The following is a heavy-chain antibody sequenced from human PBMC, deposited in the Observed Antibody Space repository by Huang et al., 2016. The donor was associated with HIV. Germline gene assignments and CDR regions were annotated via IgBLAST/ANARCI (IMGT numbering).Heavy chain of an antibody. Sequence: QVKLVQSGAEVKKPGASVKVSCKTSGYTFSGYAITWVRQAPGQGLEWMGWVSPYNGDTNDVQNLQGRVTRTTDMSTTTAYMELRSLTSDDTAIYYCARKFGRDFDYWGQGTLVTVSS. V-gene: IGHV1-18*01. D-gene: IGHD3-16*01. CDR2: VSPYNGDT. J-gene: IGHJ4*02. CDR1: GYTFSGYA. CDR3: ARKFGRDFDY.